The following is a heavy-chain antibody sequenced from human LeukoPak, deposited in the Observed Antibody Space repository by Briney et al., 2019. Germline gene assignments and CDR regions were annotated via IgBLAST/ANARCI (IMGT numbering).Heavy chain of an antibody. CDR1: GFSFDDYA. V-gene: IGHV3-9*01. CDR2: ISRNSGTI. CDR3: VKKGDAFDM. Sequence: GGSLRLSCAASGFSFDDYAMQWVRQAPGKGLEWVSGISRNSGTIVYADSVKGRFTTSRDNAKNSLLLQMNSLRAEDTALYYCVKKGDAFDMWGQGTMVTVSS. J-gene: IGHJ3*02.